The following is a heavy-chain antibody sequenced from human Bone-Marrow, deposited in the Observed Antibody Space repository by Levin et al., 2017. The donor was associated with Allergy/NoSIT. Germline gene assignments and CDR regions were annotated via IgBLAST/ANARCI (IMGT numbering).Heavy chain of an antibody. J-gene: IGHJ4*02. Sequence: SETLSLTCTVSGGSISHYYWSWIRQPPGKGLEWIGYIYYGGSTNYSPSLKSRVTIWVDRSKNQVSLRLTSVSAADTAVYYCAGGVSGWYAGYWGQGTLVTVSS. CDR1: GGSISHYY. CDR3: AGGVSGWYAGY. V-gene: IGHV4-59*01. D-gene: IGHD6-19*01. CDR2: IYYGGST.